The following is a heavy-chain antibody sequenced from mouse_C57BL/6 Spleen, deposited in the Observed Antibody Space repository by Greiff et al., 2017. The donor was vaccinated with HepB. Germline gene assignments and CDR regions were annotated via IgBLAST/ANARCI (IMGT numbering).Heavy chain of an antibody. J-gene: IGHJ4*01. CDR3: ASSLRHYYAMDY. V-gene: IGHV1-69*02. Sequence: VQLQQPGAELVKPGASVKLSCKASGYTFTSYWMHWVKQRPGQGLEWIGEIDPADSYTNYNQKFKGKTTLTVDKSSSTAYMQLSSLTSEDSAVYYCASSLRHYYAMDYWGQGTSVTVSS. CDR2: IDPADSYT. CDR1: GYTFTSYW.